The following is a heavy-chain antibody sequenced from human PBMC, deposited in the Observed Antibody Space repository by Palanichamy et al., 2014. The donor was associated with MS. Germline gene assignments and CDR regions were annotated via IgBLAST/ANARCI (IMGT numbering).Heavy chain of an antibody. J-gene: IGHJ5*02. CDR1: GGSISINY. D-gene: IGHD6-13*01. V-gene: IGHV4-59*01. CDR3: ARLTVEAGGRRRWFDP. Sequence: QVQLQESGPGLVKPSETLSLTCIVSGGSISINYWSWVRQSPGKGLEWIGYIHYSGNTNYNPSLERRVTISVDTSKNQFSLKLRSVTPADTAVYYCARLTVEAGGRRRWFDPWGQGTLVTVSS. CDR2: IHYSGNT.